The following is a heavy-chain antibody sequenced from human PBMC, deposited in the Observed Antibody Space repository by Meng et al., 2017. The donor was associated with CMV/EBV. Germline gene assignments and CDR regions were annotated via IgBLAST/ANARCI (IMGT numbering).Heavy chain of an antibody. Sequence: VQLQESGPGLVQPPETLSLTCTVSGGSVSSYYWSWIRQPAGKGLEWIGRIYTSGSTNYNPSLKSRVTMSVDTSKNQFSLKLSSVTAADTAVYYCARGPEVDYGDYVGLDYWGQGTLVTVSS. CDR3: ARGPEVDYGDYVGLDY. CDR2: IYTSGST. J-gene: IGHJ4*02. V-gene: IGHV4-4*07. CDR1: GGSVSSYY. D-gene: IGHD4-17*01.